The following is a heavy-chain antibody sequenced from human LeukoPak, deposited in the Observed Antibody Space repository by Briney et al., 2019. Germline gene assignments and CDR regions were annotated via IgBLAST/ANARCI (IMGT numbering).Heavy chain of an antibody. CDR1: GFSFSAHW. J-gene: IGHJ4*02. D-gene: IGHD2-8*01. CDR3: AKDKWWGASDH. V-gene: IGHV3-74*01. Sequence: PGGSLRLSCAASGFSFSAHWMHWVRHAPGKGLVWVAQINGDATATNYAGSVKGRFTISRDNAKNTVHLQMSTLTAEDTAVYYCAKDKWWGASDHWGQGSLVTVYS. CDR2: INGDATAT.